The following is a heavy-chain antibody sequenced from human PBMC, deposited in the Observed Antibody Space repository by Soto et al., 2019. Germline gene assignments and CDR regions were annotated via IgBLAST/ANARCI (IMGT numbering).Heavy chain of an antibody. CDR2: ISGSGGST. Sequence: PGGSLRLSCAASGFTFSSYAMSWVRQAPGKGLEWVSAISGSGGSTYYADSVKGRFTISRDNSKNTLYLQMNSLRAEDTAVYYCAKNPGGKLRTYYYYYMDVWGKGTTVTVSS. CDR1: GFTFSSYA. CDR3: AKNPGGKLRTYYYYYMDV. J-gene: IGHJ6*03. V-gene: IGHV3-23*01. D-gene: IGHD1-7*01.